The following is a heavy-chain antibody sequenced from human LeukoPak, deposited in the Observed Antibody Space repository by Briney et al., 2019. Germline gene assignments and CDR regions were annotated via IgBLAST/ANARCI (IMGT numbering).Heavy chain of an antibody. D-gene: IGHD4-17*01. CDR3: ARAPDQEYGDYGPGDY. V-gene: IGHV1-18*01. J-gene: IGHJ4*02. CDR1: GYTFTSYG. CDR2: ISAYNGNT. Sequence: ASVKVSCKASGYTFTSYGISWVRQAPGQGLEWMGWISAYNGNTNHAQKLQGRVTMTTDTSTSTAYMELRSLRSDDTAVYYCARAPDQEYGDYGPGDYWGQGTLVTVSS.